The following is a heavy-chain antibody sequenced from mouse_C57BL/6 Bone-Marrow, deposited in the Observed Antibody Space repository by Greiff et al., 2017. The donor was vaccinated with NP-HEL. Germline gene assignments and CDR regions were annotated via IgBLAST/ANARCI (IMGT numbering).Heavy chain of an antibody. Sequence: QVQLKQSGAELVKPGASVKISCKASGYAFSSYWMNWVKQRPGKGLEWIGQIYPGDGDTNYNGKFKGKATLTADKSSSTAYMQLSSLTSEDSAVYFCACVYYYGSRDYWGQGTTLTVSS. D-gene: IGHD1-1*01. CDR1: GYAFSSYW. CDR2: IYPGDGDT. V-gene: IGHV1-80*01. J-gene: IGHJ2*01. CDR3: ACVYYYGSRDY.